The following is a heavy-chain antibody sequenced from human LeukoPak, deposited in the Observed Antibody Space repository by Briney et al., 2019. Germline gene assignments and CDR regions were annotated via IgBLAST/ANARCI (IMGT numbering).Heavy chain of an antibody. CDR2: INHSGST. J-gene: IGHJ5*02. V-gene: IGHV4-34*01. Sequence: PSETLSLTCAVNGGSFSGYYWSWIRQPPGKGLEWIGEINHSGSTNYNPSLKSRVTISVDTSKNQFSLKLSSVTAADTAVYYCARGERLVLLEKVNWFDPWGQGTLVTVSS. CDR1: GGSFSGYY. CDR3: ARGERLVLLEKVNWFDP. D-gene: IGHD3-3*01.